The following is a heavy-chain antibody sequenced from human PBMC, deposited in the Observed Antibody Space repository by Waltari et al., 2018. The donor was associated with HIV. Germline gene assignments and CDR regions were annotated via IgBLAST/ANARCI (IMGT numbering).Heavy chain of an antibody. CDR1: GFTFSSYG. CDR2: SWSDADNK. D-gene: IGHD3-16*01. CDR3: VKERGPFNGFDI. V-gene: IGHV3-33*06. Sequence: QVYLMESGGGVVQPGGSLKLSCAAPGFTFSSYGMHWVRQAPGKGLEWVAVSWSDADNKFYADFVRGRFTFSRDNSKYTLSLQMNSLRAEDTGLYYCVKERGPFNGFDIWGQGTMVTVSA. J-gene: IGHJ3*02.